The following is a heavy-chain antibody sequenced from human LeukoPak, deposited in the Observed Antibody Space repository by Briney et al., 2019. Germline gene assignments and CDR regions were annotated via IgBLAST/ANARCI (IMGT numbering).Heavy chain of an antibody. CDR2: ISGSGGSA. D-gene: IGHD3-9*01. CDR3: ARDGAVLTGYYDY. J-gene: IGHJ4*02. CDR1: GFTFSSYA. V-gene: IGHV3-23*01. Sequence: PGGSLRLSCAASGFTFSSYAMSRVRQAPGKGLEWVSAISGSGGSAYYADSVKGRFTISRDNSKNTLYLQMNSLRAEDTAVYYCARDGAVLTGYYDYWGQGTLVTVSS.